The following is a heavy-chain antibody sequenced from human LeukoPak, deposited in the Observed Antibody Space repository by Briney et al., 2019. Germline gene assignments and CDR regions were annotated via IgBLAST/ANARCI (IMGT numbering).Heavy chain of an antibody. V-gene: IGHV3-30*18. CDR3: AKNDPDSSED. D-gene: IGHD3-22*01. J-gene: IGHJ4*02. CDR1: GFTFSNYG. CDR2: ISGDGSNE. Sequence: TGGSLRLSCAASGFTFSNYGMHWVRQAPGKGLEWVAVISGDGSNEHYADSAKGRFTVSRDNAKSTAYLQMNSLRSEDTAVYYCAKNDPDSSEDWGQGTLVTVSS.